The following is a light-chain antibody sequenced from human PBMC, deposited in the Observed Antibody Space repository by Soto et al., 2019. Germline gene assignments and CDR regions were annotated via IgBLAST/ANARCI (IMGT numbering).Light chain of an antibody. Sequence: EIVMTQSPATLSVSPGERATLSCRASQSVSSNLAWYQQKPGQAPRLLIYGASTRATGIPARFSGSGSGTEFTLTISSLQSENFAVYYCQQYTNWPPYTFGQGNKPEIK. V-gene: IGKV3-15*01. J-gene: IGKJ2*01. CDR3: QQYTNWPPYT. CDR1: QSVSSN. CDR2: GAS.